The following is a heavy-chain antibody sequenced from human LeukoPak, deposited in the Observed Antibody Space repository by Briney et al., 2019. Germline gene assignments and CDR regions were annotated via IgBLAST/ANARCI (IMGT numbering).Heavy chain of an antibody. J-gene: IGHJ6*04. CDR3: ASGVVVAYV. CDR2: INHSGST. D-gene: IGHD2-2*01. V-gene: IGHV4-34*01. Sequence: PSETLSLTCAVSGGSFSGYYWSWIRQPPGKGLEWIGEINHSGSTNYNPSLKSRVTISVDTSKNQFSLKLSSVTAADTAVYYCASGVVVAYVWGKGTTVTVSS. CDR1: GGSFSGYY.